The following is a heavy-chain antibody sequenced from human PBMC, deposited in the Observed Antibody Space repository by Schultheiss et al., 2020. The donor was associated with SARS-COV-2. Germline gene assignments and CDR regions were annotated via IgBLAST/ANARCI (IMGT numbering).Heavy chain of an antibody. CDR1: GGSFSGYY. Sequence: SETLSLTCAVSGGSFSGYYWTWIRQTPGKGLEWIGEINQSGGTNYNPSLKSRVTISVDTSKNQFSLKLNSVTAADTAVYYCARVVGGPTFEAFFGMDVWGQGTTVTVSS. D-gene: IGHD1-26*01. CDR3: ARVVGGPTFEAFFGMDV. V-gene: IGHV4-34*01. CDR2: INQSGGT. J-gene: IGHJ6*02.